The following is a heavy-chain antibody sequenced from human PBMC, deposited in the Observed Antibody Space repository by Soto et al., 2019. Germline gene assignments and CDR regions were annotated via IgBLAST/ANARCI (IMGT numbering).Heavy chain of an antibody. V-gene: IGHV1-2*04. J-gene: IGHJ3*02. CDR1: GYTFTGYY. CDR3: ARGATTRFGAFDI. D-gene: IGHD5-12*01. Sequence: ASVKVSCKASGYTFTGYYMHWVRQAPGQGLEWMGWINPNSGGTNYAQKFQGWVTMTRDTSISTAYMELSRLRSDDTAVYYCARGATTRFGAFDIWGDVTMFTVS. CDR2: INPNSGGT.